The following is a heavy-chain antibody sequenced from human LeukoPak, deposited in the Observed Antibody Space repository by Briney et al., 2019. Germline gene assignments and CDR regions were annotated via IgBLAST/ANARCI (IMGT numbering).Heavy chain of an antibody. CDR1: GYTFTSYY. CDR3: ARSITMVRGVASGWFDP. Sequence: ASVKVSCKASGYTFTSYYMHWVRQAPGQGLEWMGIINPSGGSTSYAQKFQGRVTMTRDTSTSTVYLELSSLRSEDTAVYYRARSITMVRGVASGWFDPWGQGTLVTVSS. J-gene: IGHJ5*02. CDR2: INPSGGST. D-gene: IGHD3-10*01. V-gene: IGHV1-46*01.